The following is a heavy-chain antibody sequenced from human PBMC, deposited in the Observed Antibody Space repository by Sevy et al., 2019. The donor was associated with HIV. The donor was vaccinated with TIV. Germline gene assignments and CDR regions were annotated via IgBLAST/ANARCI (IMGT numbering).Heavy chain of an antibody. CDR2: IKSKTDGGTT. Sequence: GGSLRLSCAASGFTFSNAWMSWVRQAPGKGLEWVGRIKSKTDGGTTDYAAPVKGRFTISRDDSKNTLYLQMNSLKTEDTAVYYCSTPVRGVIPYDAFDIWGQGTMVTVSS. CDR1: GFTFSNAW. D-gene: IGHD3-10*01. CDR3: STPVRGVIPYDAFDI. V-gene: IGHV3-15*01. J-gene: IGHJ3*02.